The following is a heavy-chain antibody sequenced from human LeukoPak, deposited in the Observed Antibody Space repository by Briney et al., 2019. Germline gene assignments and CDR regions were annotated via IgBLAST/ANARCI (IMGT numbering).Heavy chain of an antibody. Sequence: PSETLSLTCTVSGGSISSSNYYWGWIRQPPGKGLEWIGSIYYSGSTYYNPSLKSRVTISVDTSKNQFSLKLSSVTAADTAVYDCARLDYGDYGGVDYWGQGTLVSVSS. J-gene: IGHJ4*02. CDR1: GGSISSSNYY. CDR2: IYYSGST. D-gene: IGHD4-17*01. CDR3: ARLDYGDYGGVDY. V-gene: IGHV4-39*01.